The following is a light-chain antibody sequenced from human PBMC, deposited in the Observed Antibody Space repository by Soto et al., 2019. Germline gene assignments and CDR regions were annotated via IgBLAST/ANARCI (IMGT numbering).Light chain of an antibody. Sequence: IVMTQSPATLSVSPGERATLSCRASQGIGSTLAWYQQKPGQTPRLLIYDASTRATGITARFSGIGSGTEFTLIISSLQSEDFGVYYCQHYKTWPLSFGGGTK. CDR3: QHYKTWPLS. CDR2: DAS. J-gene: IGKJ4*01. V-gene: IGKV3-15*01. CDR1: QGIGST.